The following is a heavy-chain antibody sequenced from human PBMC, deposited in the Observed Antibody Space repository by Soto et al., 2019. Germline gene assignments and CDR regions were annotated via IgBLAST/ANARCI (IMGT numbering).Heavy chain of an antibody. CDR2: IIPILGIA. Sequence: ASVKVSCKASGGTFSSYTISWVRQAPGQGLEWMGRIIPILGIANYAQKFQGRVTITADKSTSTAYMELSSLRSEDTAVYYCARERLSGFPLSYYYYYMDVWGKGTTVTVSS. CDR1: GGTFSSYT. J-gene: IGHJ6*03. V-gene: IGHV1-69*04. CDR3: ARERLSGFPLSYYYYYMDV. D-gene: IGHD5-12*01.